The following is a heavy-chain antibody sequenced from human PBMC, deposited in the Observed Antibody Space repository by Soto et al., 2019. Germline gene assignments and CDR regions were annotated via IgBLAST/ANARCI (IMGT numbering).Heavy chain of an antibody. CDR1: GHTFTGYY. D-gene: IGHD5-18*01. V-gene: IGHV1-2*04. J-gene: IGHJ4*02. CDR3: ALGYSYGYEGFDY. CDR2: INPNSGGT. Sequence: ASVKVSCKASGHTFTGYYMHWVRQAPGQGLEWMGWINPNSGGTNYAQKFQGWVTMTRDTSISTAYMELSRLRSDDTAVYYCALGYSYGYEGFDYWGQGTLVTVSS.